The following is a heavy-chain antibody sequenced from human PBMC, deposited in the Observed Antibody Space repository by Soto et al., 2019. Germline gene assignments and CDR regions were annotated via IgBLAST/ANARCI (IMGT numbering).Heavy chain of an antibody. CDR2: IYWDDDR. CDR3: AHRRGGYNWNDGDFDY. J-gene: IGHJ4*02. CDR1: GFSLSTSGVG. Sequence: QITLKESGPPLLNPTQTLTLTCTFSGFSLSTSGVGVGWIRQPPGKALESLALIYWDDDRRYNPSLKSRLAITKDTSKNQVVLTMTNVDPMDTATYYCAHRRGGYNWNDGDFDYWGQGTLVTVSS. D-gene: IGHD1-20*01. V-gene: IGHV2-5*02.